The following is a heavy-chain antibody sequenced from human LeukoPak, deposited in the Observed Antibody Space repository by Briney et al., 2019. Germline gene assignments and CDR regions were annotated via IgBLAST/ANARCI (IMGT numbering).Heavy chain of an antibody. CDR3: ARDYQGYCSGGSSYSGYYYMDV. Sequence: SETLSLTCTVSGGSISSSSYYWGWIRQPPGKGLEWIGSIYYSGSPYYNPSLKSRVTISVDTSKKQFSLELSSVTAADTAVYYCARDYQGYCSGGSSYSGYYYMDVWGKGTTVTVSS. CDR2: IYYSGSP. CDR1: GGSISSSSYY. D-gene: IGHD2-15*01. V-gene: IGHV4-39*07. J-gene: IGHJ6*03.